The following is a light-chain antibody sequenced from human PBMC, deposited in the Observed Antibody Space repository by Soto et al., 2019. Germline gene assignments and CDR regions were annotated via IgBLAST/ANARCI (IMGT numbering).Light chain of an antibody. J-gene: IGLJ1*01. Sequence: QSVLTQPASVSGSPGQSITISCTGASSDVGNYNYVSWYQQHPGKAPKLIIYDVSNRPSGVSNRFSGSKSGNTASLTISGLQAEDEADYYCSSYTSSTTLYVFGTWTKVTVL. CDR2: DVS. CDR1: SSDVGNYNY. V-gene: IGLV2-14*03. CDR3: SSYTSSTTLYV.